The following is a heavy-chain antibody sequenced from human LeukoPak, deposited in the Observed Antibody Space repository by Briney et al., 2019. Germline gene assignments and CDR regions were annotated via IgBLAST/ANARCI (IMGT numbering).Heavy chain of an antibody. Sequence: ASVKVSCKASGGTFSSYAISWVRQAPGQGLEWMERINPNSGGTNYAQKFQGRVTMTRDTSISTAYMELSSLRSDDTAVYYCARLGSLFVVVPAATMSYPWGQGTLVTVSS. V-gene: IGHV1-2*06. CDR3: ARLGSLFVVVPAATMSYP. D-gene: IGHD2-2*01. CDR1: GGTFSSYA. J-gene: IGHJ5*02. CDR2: INPNSGGT.